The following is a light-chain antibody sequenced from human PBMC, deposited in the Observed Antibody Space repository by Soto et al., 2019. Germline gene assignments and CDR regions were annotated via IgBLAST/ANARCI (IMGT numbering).Light chain of an antibody. V-gene: IGLV2-14*01. Sequence: QSALTQPASVSGSPGQSITISCTGTSSDVGGYNYVSWYQQHPGKAPKLMIYDVSNRPPGVSNRFSGSKSGNTASLTISGLQAEDEAAYYCCSYTSSSTLYVFGTGTKLTVL. CDR2: DVS. CDR1: SSDVGGYNY. CDR3: CSYTSSSTLYV. J-gene: IGLJ1*01.